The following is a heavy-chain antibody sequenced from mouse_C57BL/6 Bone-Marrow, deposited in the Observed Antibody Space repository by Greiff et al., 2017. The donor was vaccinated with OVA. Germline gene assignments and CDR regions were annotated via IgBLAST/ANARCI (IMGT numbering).Heavy chain of an antibody. V-gene: IGHV1-4*01. J-gene: IGHJ3*01. CDR1: GYTFTSYT. Sequence: LVESGAELARPGASVKMSCKASGYTFTSYTMHWVKQRPGQGLEWIGYINPSSGYTKYNQKFKDKATLTADKSSSTAYMQLSSLTSEDSAVYYCAIYYGPWFAYWGQGTLVTVSA. CDR2: INPSSGYT. CDR3: AIYYGPWFAY. D-gene: IGHD2-1*01.